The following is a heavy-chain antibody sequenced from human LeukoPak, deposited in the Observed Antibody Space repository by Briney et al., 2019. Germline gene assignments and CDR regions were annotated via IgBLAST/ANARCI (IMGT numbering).Heavy chain of an antibody. V-gene: IGHV3-23*01. Sequence: GGSLRLSCAASGFNFGTYWMSWVRQAPGKGLEWVSAISGSGGSTYYADSVKGRFTISRDNSKNTLYLQMNSLRAEDTAVYYCAKDRAVADLDYWGQGTLVTVSS. J-gene: IGHJ4*02. CDR1: GFNFGTYW. D-gene: IGHD6-19*01. CDR2: ISGSGGST. CDR3: AKDRAVADLDY.